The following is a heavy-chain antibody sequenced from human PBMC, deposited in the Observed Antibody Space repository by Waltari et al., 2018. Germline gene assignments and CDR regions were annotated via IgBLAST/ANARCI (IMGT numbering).Heavy chain of an antibody. CDR3: SRRPGGHLGAFDI. J-gene: IGHJ3*02. V-gene: IGHV4-38-2*01. CDR2: IYHSGST. Sequence: QVQLQESGPGLVKPSETLSLPCAVSGSSISSAHYWGWLRQPPGQGLEWIGSIYHSGSTYYNPSLKSRVTISVDTSKNQFSLKLNSVTAADTAVYYCSRRPGGHLGAFDIWGQGTMVTVSS. D-gene: IGHD3-10*01. CDR1: GSSISSAHY.